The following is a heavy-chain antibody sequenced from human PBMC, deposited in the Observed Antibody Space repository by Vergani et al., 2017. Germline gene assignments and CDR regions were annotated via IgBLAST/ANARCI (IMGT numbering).Heavy chain of an antibody. CDR2: IIPILGIA. CDR3: AGEEGGGVVPAARALDP. V-gene: IGHV1-69*08. CDR1: GGTFSSYT. D-gene: IGHD2-2*01. Sequence: QVQLVQSGAEVKKPGSSVKVSCKASGGTFSSYTISWVRQAPGQGLEWMGRIIPILGIANYAQKFQGRVTITADKSTSTAYMELRSLRSEDTAVYYCAGEEGGGVVPAARALDPWGQGTLVTVSS. J-gene: IGHJ5*02.